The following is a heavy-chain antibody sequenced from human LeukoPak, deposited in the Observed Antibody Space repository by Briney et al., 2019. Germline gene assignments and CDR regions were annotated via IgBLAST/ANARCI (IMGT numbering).Heavy chain of an antibody. CDR1: GGSFSGYY. J-gene: IGHJ3*02. CDR3: ARDGIPAGGAFDI. Sequence: SETLSLTCAVYGGSFSGYYWSWIRQPPGKGLEWIGEINHSGSTNYNPSLKSRVTISVDTSKNQFSLKLSSVTAADTAVYYCARDGIPAGGAFDIWGQGTMVTVSS. V-gene: IGHV4-34*01. CDR2: INHSGST. D-gene: IGHD1-1*01.